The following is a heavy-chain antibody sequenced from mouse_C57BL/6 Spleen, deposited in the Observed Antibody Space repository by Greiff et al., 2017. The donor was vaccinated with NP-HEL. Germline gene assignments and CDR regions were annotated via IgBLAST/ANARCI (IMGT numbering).Heavy chain of an antibody. V-gene: IGHV10-1*01. Sequence: EVMLVESGGGLVHPPVSLNLSCAASLFLFHPSSLPFFLPSPFPFFSFVSLLRRKSNNYATYYADSVKDRFTISRDDSESMLYLQMNNLKTEDTAMYYCVRRSMDYWGQGTSVTVSS. CDR2: LRRKSNNYAT. CDR3: VRRSMDY. J-gene: IGHJ4*01. CDR1: LFLFHPSS.